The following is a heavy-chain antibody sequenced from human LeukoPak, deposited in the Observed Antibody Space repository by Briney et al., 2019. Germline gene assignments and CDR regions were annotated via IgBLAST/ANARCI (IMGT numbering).Heavy chain of an antibody. Sequence: GGSLRLSCAASGFTFSSNGMNWVRQAPGKGLEWVSYISATGGTIYYADSVKGRFTISRDNAKNSLYLQMNSLRVEDTALYYCERAHGGDYGDYWYFDLWGRGTLVTVSS. V-gene: IGHV3-48*04. CDR3: ERAHGGDYGDYWYFDL. CDR1: GFTFSSNG. CDR2: ISATGGTI. J-gene: IGHJ2*01. D-gene: IGHD4-17*01.